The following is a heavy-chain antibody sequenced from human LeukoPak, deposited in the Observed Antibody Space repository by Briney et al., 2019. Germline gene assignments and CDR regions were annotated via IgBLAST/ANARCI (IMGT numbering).Heavy chain of an antibody. CDR1: GGSISSYY. D-gene: IGHD6-13*01. CDR3: ARSGSSWSVTDEYFQH. Sequence: SETLSLTCTVSGGSISSYYWSWIRQPPGKGLEWIGYIYYSGSTNYNPSLKSRVTISVDTSKNQFSLKLSSVTAADTAVYYCARSGSSWSVTDEYFQHWGQGTLVTVSS. J-gene: IGHJ1*01. CDR2: IYYSGST. V-gene: IGHV4-59*01.